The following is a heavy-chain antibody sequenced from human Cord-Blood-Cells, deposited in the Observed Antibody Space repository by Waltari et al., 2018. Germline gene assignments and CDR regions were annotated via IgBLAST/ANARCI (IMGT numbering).Heavy chain of an antibody. D-gene: IGHD6-6*01. CDR1: GGSFSGYY. Sequence: QVQLQQWGAGLLKPSETLSLTCAVYGGSFSGYYWSWIRQPPGKGLEWIGEINHSGSTNHNPSLKSRVTISVDTSKNQFSLMLSSVTAADTAVYYCARGAEGSSSPFDYWGQGTLVTVSS. J-gene: IGHJ4*02. CDR3: ARGAEGSSSPFDY. CDR2: INHSGST. V-gene: IGHV4-34*01.